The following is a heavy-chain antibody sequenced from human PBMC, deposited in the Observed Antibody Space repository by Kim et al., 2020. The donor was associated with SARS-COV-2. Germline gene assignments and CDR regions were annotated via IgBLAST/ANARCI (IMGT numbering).Heavy chain of an antibody. D-gene: IGHD3-22*01. J-gene: IGHJ4*02. CDR3: ARDLSRAYYYDSSGPLDY. Sequence: ASVKVSCKASGYTFTSYYMHWVRQAPGQGLEWMGIINPSGGSTSYAQKFQGRVTMTRDTSTSTVYMELSSLRSEDTAVYYCARDLSRAYYYDSSGPLDYWGQGTLVTVSS. CDR1: GYTFTSYY. CDR2: INPSGGST. V-gene: IGHV1-46*01.